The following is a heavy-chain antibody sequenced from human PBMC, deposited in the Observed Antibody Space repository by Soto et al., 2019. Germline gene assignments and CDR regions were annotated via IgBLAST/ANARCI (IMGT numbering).Heavy chain of an antibody. CDR2: ISYDGSNK. D-gene: IGHD3-22*01. V-gene: IGHV3-30*18. CDR3: AKAPSRITMIVVVTLPDY. J-gene: IGHJ4*02. Sequence: QVQLVESGGGVVQPGRSLRLSCAASGFTFSSYGMHWVRQAPGKGLEWVAVISYDGSNKYYADSVKGRFTISRDNSKNTLYLQTNSLRAEDTAVYYCAKAPSRITMIVVVTLPDYWGQGTLVTVSS. CDR1: GFTFSSYG.